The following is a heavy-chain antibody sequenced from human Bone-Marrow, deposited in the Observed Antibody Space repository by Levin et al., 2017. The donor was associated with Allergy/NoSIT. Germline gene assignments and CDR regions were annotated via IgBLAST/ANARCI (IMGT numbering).Heavy chain of an antibody. Sequence: SETLSLTCTVSGGSVSSGSYYWSWIRQPPGKGLECIGYIYYSGSTNYNPSLKSRVTISVDTSKNQFSLKLSSVTAADTAVYYCARELRGGSYSPAGLTHHDAFDIWGQGTMVTVSS. CDR3: ARELRGGSYSPAGLTHHDAFDI. CDR2: IYYSGST. V-gene: IGHV4-61*01. D-gene: IGHD1-26*01. J-gene: IGHJ3*02. CDR1: GGSVSSGSYY.